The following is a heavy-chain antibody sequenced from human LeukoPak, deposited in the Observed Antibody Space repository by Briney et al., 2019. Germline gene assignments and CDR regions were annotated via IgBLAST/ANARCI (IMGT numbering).Heavy chain of an antibody. J-gene: IGHJ5*01. Sequence: PGGSLRLSCAASGFAFSFYAMSCLRQPPGKGLEWVSTINANSGTTSYAASVRGRFTISRDNSKNTLYLQVNTLRADATATYYCAKPISGGLAVTADWFHPWGQGTLVVVSS. D-gene: IGHD6-19*01. CDR3: AKPISGGLAVTADWFHP. CDR2: INANSGTT. V-gene: IGHV3-23*01. CDR1: GFAFSFYA.